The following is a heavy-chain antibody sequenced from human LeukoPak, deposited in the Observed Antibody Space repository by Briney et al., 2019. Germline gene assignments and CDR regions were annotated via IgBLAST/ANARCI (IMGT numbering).Heavy chain of an antibody. CDR2: LYNIEST. CDR1: GGSISRSSYY. Sequence: KASETLSLTCSVSGGSISRSSYYWGWLRQPPGKGLEWIGSLYNIESTYYNPSLQSRVTKSVDTSKNQFSLKLSSATAADTAVYYCARHPSLTSGGNFDYWGQGALVTVSS. V-gene: IGHV4-39*01. D-gene: IGHD3-16*01. J-gene: IGHJ4*02. CDR3: ARHPSLTSGGNFDY.